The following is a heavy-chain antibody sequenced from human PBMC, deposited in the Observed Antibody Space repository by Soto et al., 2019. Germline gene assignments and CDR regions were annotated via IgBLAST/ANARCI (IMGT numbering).Heavy chain of an antibody. V-gene: IGHV4-31*01. D-gene: IGHD1-1*01. CDR1: GDSVNSAY. CDR2: IHHTGRT. Sequence: QVQLQEMGPGLVKPSQTLTITCTVSGDSVNSAYWSWIRQLPGQGLEWMGNIHHTGRTFYNPSLKSPVAISIDTSTPLFSLKMTSITAADTAVYYCARTDAYNSAFFDSWGQGTVVTVSS. CDR3: ARTDAYNSAFFDS. J-gene: IGHJ4*02.